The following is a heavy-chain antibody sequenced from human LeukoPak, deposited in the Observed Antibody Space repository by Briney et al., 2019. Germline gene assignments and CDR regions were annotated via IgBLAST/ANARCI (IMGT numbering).Heavy chain of an antibody. Sequence: PSETLSLTCTVSGGSISSSSYYWGWIRQPPGKGLEWIGSIYYSGSTYYNPSLKSRVTISVDTSKNQFSLKLSSVTAADTAVYYCARHTLPGAGAGTETFDIWGQGTMVTVSS. CDR2: IYYSGST. CDR3: ARHTLPGAGAGTETFDI. CDR1: GGSISSSSYY. V-gene: IGHV4-39*01. D-gene: IGHD1-14*01. J-gene: IGHJ3*02.